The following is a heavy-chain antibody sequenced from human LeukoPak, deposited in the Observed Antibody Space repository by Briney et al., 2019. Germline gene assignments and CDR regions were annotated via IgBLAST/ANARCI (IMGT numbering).Heavy chain of an antibody. J-gene: IGHJ6*02. Sequence: SETLSLTCAVYGGSFSGYYWSWIRQPPGKGLEWIGEINHSGSTNYNPSLKSRVTISADTSKNQFSLKLSSVTAADTAVYYCARGKAAAGYYYYYYGMDVWGQGTTVTVSS. CDR3: ARGKAAAGYYYYYYGMDV. D-gene: IGHD6-13*01. V-gene: IGHV4-34*01. CDR1: GGSFSGYY. CDR2: INHSGST.